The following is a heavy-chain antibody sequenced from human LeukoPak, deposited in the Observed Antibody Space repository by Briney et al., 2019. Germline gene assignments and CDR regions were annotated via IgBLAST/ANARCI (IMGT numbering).Heavy chain of an antibody. Sequence: GGSLRLSCAASGFTFSSYAMSWVRQAPGKGLEWVSAISGSGGSTYYADSVKGRFTISRDNSKNTLYLQMNSLRAEDTAVYYCAKPTVRGATTFNPFDYWGQGTLVTVSS. CDR2: ISGSGGST. CDR1: GFTFSSYA. CDR3: AKPTVRGATTFNPFDY. V-gene: IGHV3-23*01. D-gene: IGHD1-26*01. J-gene: IGHJ4*02.